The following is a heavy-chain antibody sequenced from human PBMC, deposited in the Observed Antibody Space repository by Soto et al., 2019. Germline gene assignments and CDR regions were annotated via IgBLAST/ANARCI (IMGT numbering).Heavy chain of an antibody. Sequence: PSDTLSLTCAVYGGSFSGYYWSWIRQPPGKGREWIGEINHSGSTNYNPSLKSRVTISVDTSKNQFSLKLSSVTAADTAVYYCARGYYDYVWGSYRYRAGMDVWGQGTTVTVSS. CDR2: INHSGST. CDR1: GGSFSGYY. CDR3: ARGYYDYVWGSYRYRAGMDV. J-gene: IGHJ6*02. V-gene: IGHV4-34*01. D-gene: IGHD3-16*02.